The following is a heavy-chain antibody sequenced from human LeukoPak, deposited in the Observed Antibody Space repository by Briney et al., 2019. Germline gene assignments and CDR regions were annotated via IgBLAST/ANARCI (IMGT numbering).Heavy chain of an antibody. CDR2: INWNGGST. CDR3: ARVSQGSSSSSEYYYYYMDV. J-gene: IGHJ6*03. CDR1: GFTFDDYG. Sequence: GWSLRLSCAASGFTFDDYGMSWVRQAPGKGLEWGSGINWNGGSTGYADSVKGRFTISRDNAKNSLYLQMNSLRAEDTALYYCARVSQGSSSSSEYYYYYMDVWGKGTTVTVSS. D-gene: IGHD6-6*01. V-gene: IGHV3-20*04.